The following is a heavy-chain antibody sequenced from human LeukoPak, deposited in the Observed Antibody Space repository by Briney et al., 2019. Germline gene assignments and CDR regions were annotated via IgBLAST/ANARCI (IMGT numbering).Heavy chain of an antibody. Sequence: GGSLRLSCATSGFNFSTYWMSWVRQAPGKGLEWVANIKQEGSEKYFVDSVKGRFTISRDNAKNSMYLQMISLRAEDTAVYYCARGMYSSSLDYWGQGTLVTVSS. D-gene: IGHD6-13*01. J-gene: IGHJ4*02. CDR2: IKQEGSEK. CDR1: GFNFSTYW. V-gene: IGHV3-7*01. CDR3: ARGMYSSSLDY.